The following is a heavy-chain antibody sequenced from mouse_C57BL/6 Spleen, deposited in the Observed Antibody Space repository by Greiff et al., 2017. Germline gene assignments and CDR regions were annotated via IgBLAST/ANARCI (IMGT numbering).Heavy chain of an antibody. J-gene: IGHJ4*01. CDR2: IYPRDGST. CDR3: ASYDGSSYYAMDY. CDR1: GYTFTSYD. Sequence: LEESGPELVKPGASVKLSCKASGYTFTSYDINWVKQRPGQGLEWIGWIYPRDGSTKYNEKFKGKATLTVDTSSSTAYMELHSRTSEDSAVYFCASYDGSSYYAMDYWGQGTSVTVSS. V-gene: IGHV1-85*01. D-gene: IGHD1-1*01.